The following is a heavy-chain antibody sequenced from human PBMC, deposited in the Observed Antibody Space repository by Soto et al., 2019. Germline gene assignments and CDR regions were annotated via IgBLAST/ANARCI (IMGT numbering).Heavy chain of an antibody. V-gene: IGHV1-18*01. CDR3: ATDPRAGSTSRWAYYYYGMAV. J-gene: IGHJ6*02. CDR1: GYASTSYG. CDR2: ISAYNGNT. D-gene: IGHD2-2*01. Sequence: GXSVKVSCKAYGYASTSYGISWVRQAPGQGREWMGWISAYNGNTNYAEKLQGRVTMTTDTSTSTAYMELRSLRSDDTAVYYCATDPRAGSTSRWAYYYYGMAVWGQGTTVTGSS.